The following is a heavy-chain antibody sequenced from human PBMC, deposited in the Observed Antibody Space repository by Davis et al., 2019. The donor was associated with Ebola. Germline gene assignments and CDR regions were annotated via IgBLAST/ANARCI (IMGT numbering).Heavy chain of an antibody. Sequence: GSLRLSCAVYGGSFSGYYWSWIRQPPGKGLEWIGEINHSGSTNYNPSLKSRVTISVDTSKNQFSLKLSSVTAADTAVYYCARLGAYYDSSGYYYRLQSGSSPFDYWGQGTLVTVSS. CDR2: INHSGST. D-gene: IGHD3-22*01. J-gene: IGHJ4*02. V-gene: IGHV4-34*01. CDR1: GGSFSGYY. CDR3: ARLGAYYDSSGYYYRLQSGSSPFDY.